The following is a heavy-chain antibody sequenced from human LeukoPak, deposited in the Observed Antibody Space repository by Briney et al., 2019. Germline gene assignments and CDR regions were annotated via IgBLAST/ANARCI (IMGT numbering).Heavy chain of an antibody. CDR3: ARLNDWNFDY. CDR1: GFTFSSYW. CDR2: IKQDGSEK. V-gene: IGHV3-7*01. Sequence: GGSLRLSCAASGFTFSSYWMSWVRQAPGKGLEWVASIKQDGSEKNYVDSVKGRFTVSRDNAKNSLFLQMNSLRAEDPAVFYCARLNDWNFDYWGQGTLVTVSS. J-gene: IGHJ4*02. D-gene: IGHD1-1*01.